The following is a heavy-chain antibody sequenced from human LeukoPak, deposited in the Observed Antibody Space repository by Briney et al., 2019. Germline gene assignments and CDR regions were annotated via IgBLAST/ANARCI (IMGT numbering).Heavy chain of an antibody. Sequence: SQTLSLTCAISGDSVSSNSAAWNWLRQSPSRGLEWLGRTYYRSKLYNDYAVSVKSRITINPDTSKNQFSLQLNSVTPEDTAVYYCAREGATVIGWFDPWGQGTLVTVSS. CDR2: TYYRSKLYN. V-gene: IGHV6-1*01. J-gene: IGHJ5*02. CDR1: GDSVSSNSAA. CDR3: AREGATVIGWFDP. D-gene: IGHD4-17*01.